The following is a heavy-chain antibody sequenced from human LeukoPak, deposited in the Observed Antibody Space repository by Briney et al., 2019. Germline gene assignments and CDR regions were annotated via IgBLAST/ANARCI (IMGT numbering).Heavy chain of an antibody. V-gene: IGHV3-21*01. CDR2: ISSSSSYI. D-gene: IGHD6-13*01. Sequence: PGGSLRLSCAASGFTFSSYGMSWVRQAPGKGLEWVSSISSSSSYIYYADSVKGRFTIFRDNAKNLLYLQMNSLRVEDTAVYYCARETPDSSSWTVFDYWGLGTLVTVSS. J-gene: IGHJ4*02. CDR3: ARETPDSSSWTVFDY. CDR1: GFTFSSYG.